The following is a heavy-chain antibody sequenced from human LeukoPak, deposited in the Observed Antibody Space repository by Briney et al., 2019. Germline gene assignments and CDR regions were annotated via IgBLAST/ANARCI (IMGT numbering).Heavy chain of an antibody. Sequence: GRSLRLSCAASGFTFSTYGMHWVRQAPGKGLEWVAVISFDANNKFYADSVKGRFTISRDNSKNTLYLQMNSLRAEDTAVHYCAKWGYGSSSGWFFDYWGQGTLVTVSS. V-gene: IGHV3-30*18. CDR3: AKWGYGSSSGWFFDY. D-gene: IGHD6-6*01. CDR2: ISFDANNK. CDR1: GFTFSTYG. J-gene: IGHJ4*02.